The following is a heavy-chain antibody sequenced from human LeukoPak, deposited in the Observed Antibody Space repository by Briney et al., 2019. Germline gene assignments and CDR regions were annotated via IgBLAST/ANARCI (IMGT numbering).Heavy chain of an antibody. CDR3: ARLVGRGKEYYYGSGTFDY. CDR2: ISYDESYK. CDR1: GFIFSSYG. J-gene: IGHJ4*02. V-gene: IGHV3-30*03. D-gene: IGHD3-10*01. Sequence: PGGSLRLSCAASGFIFSSYGMHWVRQAPGKGLEWVAVISYDESYKHYADSVKGRFTISRDNSRNTLYLQMNSLTPEDTAVYYCARLVGRGKEYYYGSGTFDYWGQGTLVTVSS.